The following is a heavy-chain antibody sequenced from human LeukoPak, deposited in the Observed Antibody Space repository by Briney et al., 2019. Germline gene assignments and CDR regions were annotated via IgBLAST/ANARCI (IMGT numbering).Heavy chain of an antibody. J-gene: IGHJ6*03. CDR2: INTNTGNP. D-gene: IGHD3-3*01. CDR3: ARAPRFTIFGVVARGYMDV. Sequence: GASVKVSCKASGYTFTSYAMNWVRQAPGQGLEWMGWINTNTGNPTYAQGFTGRFVFSLDTSVSTAYPQISSLKAEDTAVYYCARAPRFTIFGVVARGYMDVWGKGTTVTVS. CDR1: GYTFTSYA. V-gene: IGHV7-4-1*02.